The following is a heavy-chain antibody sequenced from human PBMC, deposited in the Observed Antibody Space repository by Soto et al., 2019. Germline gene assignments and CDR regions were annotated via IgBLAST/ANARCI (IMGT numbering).Heavy chain of an antibody. CDR3: ASSIAVTGHFDY. CDR1: GFIFSNNA. V-gene: IGHV3-30-3*01. Sequence: QVQLVESGGGVVQPGRSLRLSCEASGFIFSNNAFHWVRQAPGKGLERVAVVSSDGSNKFYPDSVQGRFTISRDNSKNTLFLQLNNLRAEDTAVYYCASSIAVTGHFDYWGQGALVTVSS. CDR2: VSSDGSNK. D-gene: IGHD6-19*01. J-gene: IGHJ4*02.